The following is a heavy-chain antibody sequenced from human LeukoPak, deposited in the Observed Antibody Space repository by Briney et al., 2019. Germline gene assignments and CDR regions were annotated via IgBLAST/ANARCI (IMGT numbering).Heavy chain of an antibody. V-gene: IGHV4-34*01. Sequence: SETLSLTCAVYGGSFSGYYWSWIRQPPGKGLEWIGEINHSGSTNYNPSLKSRVTISVDTSKNQFSLKLSSVTAADTAVYYCARAPYDSSGYYRKTTKKHFDYWGQGTLVAVSS. D-gene: IGHD3-22*01. CDR1: GGSFSGYY. J-gene: IGHJ4*02. CDR2: INHSGST. CDR3: ARAPYDSSGYYRKTTKKHFDY.